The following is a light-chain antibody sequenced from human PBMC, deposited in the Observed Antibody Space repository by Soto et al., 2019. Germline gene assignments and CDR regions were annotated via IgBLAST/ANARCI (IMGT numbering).Light chain of an antibody. J-gene: IGLJ2*01. Sequence: QSVLTQSPSASASLGASVKLTCTLSSGHSSYAIAWHQQQPEKGPRYLMKLNSDGSHSKGDGIPDRFSGSSSGAERYLTISSLPSEDEADYYCQTWGTGMLHVVFVGGTKVTVL. CDR1: SGHSSYA. CDR3: QTWGTGMLHVV. CDR2: LNSDGSH. V-gene: IGLV4-69*01.